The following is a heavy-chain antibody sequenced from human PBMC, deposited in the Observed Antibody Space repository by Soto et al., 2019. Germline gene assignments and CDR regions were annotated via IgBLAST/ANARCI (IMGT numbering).Heavy chain of an antibody. J-gene: IGHJ4*02. Sequence: XGSLRLSCEAAGFSFSTCGMHWVRQAPGKGLEWVAAIFHDGSEKYYAHSVKGRFAISRDNSKNTLYLQMSSLRAEDTAVYYCARDPADILTGYPDYWGQGTLVTVSS. CDR3: ARDPADILTGYPDY. CDR1: GFSFSTCG. CDR2: IFHDGSEK. D-gene: IGHD3-9*01. V-gene: IGHV3-33*01.